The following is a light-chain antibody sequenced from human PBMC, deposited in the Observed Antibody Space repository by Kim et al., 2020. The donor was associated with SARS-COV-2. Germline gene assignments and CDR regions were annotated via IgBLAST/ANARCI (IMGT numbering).Light chain of an antibody. V-gene: IGKV3-11*01. J-gene: IGKJ4*01. Sequence: LSPGERATLSCRASQSVSSYLTWYKQKPGQAPRLLIYDASNRATGIPARFSGSGSGTDFTLTISSLEPEDFAVYYCQQRINFPLTFGGGTKVDIK. CDR1: QSVSSY. CDR3: QQRINFPLT. CDR2: DAS.